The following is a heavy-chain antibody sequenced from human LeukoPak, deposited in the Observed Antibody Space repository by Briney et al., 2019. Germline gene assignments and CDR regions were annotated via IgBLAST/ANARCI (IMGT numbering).Heavy chain of an antibody. CDR1: GFTFSSYW. D-gene: IGHD6-13*01. J-gene: IGHJ4*02. CDR2: IKQDGSEK. V-gene: IGHV3-7*03. CDR3: ARTRRIAAAGRASYYFDY. Sequence: GGSLRLSCAASGFTFSSYWMSWVRQAPGKGLEWVANIKQDGSEKYYVDSVKGRFTISRDNAKNSLYLQMNSLRAGDTAVYYCARTRRIAAAGRASYYFDYWGQGTLVTVSS.